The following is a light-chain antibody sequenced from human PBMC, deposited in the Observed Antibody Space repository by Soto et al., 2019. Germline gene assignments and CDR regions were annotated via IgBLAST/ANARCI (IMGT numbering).Light chain of an antibody. CDR3: SAYAGGNIVF. CDR1: SGDIGRYDF. V-gene: IGLV2-8*01. Sequence: QSVLTQPPSASGSPGQSVTISCSGTSGDIGRYDFVSWYQQHPGKVPKLLIYEVDKRPSGVPDRFSGSKSGDRAALTISGVQSEDEADYHCSAYAGGNIVFFGGGTKVTVL. J-gene: IGLJ2*01. CDR2: EVD.